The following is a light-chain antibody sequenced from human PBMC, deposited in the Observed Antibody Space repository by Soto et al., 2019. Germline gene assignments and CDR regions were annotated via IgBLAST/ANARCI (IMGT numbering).Light chain of an antibody. CDR3: KQRSHWLT. Sequence: DIVLTQSPATLSLYPGERATLSCRANQNVSTYLAWYQQKPGQAPRLVIYDATNRTTGVPTSFSGSWSGTDFTLTITSLEPEDFAVYFCKQRSHWLTFGVGSKVDIE. V-gene: IGKV3-11*01. CDR2: DAT. J-gene: IGKJ4*01. CDR1: QNVSTY.